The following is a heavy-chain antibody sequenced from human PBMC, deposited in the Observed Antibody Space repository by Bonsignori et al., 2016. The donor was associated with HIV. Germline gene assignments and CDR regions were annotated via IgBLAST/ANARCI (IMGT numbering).Heavy chain of an antibody. CDR1: GGSFSGYY. CDR2: INHSGST. J-gene: IGHJ4*02. D-gene: IGHD6-6*01. CDR3: ARAGKYSRFYYFDY. Sequence: SETLSLTCAVYGGSFSGYYWSWIRQPPGKGLEWIGEINHSGSTNYNPSLKSRVTISVDTSKNQFSLKLSSVTAADTAVYYCARAGKYSRFYYFDYWGQGTLVTVSS. V-gene: IGHV4-34*01.